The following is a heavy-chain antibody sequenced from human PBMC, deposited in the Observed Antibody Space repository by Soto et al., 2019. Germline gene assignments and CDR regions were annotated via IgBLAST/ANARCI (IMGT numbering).Heavy chain of an antibody. CDR3: ARNLDGSDLIWFDP. CDR2: IYHSGST. J-gene: IGHJ5*02. V-gene: IGHV4-30-2*01. CDR1: GGSISSGGYS. Sequence: SETLSLTRAVSGGSISSGGYSWSWIRQPPGKGLEWIGYIYHSGSTYYNPSLKSRVTISVDRSKNQFSLKLSSVTAADTAVYYCARNLDGSDLIWFDPWGQGTLVTVSS. D-gene: IGHD3-10*01.